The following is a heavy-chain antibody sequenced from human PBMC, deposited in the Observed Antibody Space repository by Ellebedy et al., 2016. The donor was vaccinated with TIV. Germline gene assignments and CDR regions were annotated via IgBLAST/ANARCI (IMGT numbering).Heavy chain of an antibody. CDR1: GYTFSSYH. Sequence: AASVKASCKASGYTFSSYHMYWVRQAPGQGLEWMGIINPSGGSTEYAPKFQGRVTMTSDTSTSTVYMELSSLRSDDTAVYYCAREDLLSSSSSDHYGVDVWGQGTTVTVSS. CDR2: INPSGGST. CDR3: AREDLLSSSSSDHYGVDV. V-gene: IGHV1-46*01. J-gene: IGHJ6*02. D-gene: IGHD6-6*01.